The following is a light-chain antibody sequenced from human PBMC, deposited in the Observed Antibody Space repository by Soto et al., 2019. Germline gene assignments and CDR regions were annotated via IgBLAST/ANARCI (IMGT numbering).Light chain of an antibody. Sequence: QSALTQPASVSGSPGQSITISCTGTSSDVGSYNLVSWYQQHPSKAPKLMIYEATKRPSGVSNRFSGSKSGNTASMTISGLQAEDEADYYCCSYARSSTAVFGGGTKVTVL. CDR3: CSYARSSTAV. CDR2: EAT. J-gene: IGLJ3*02. V-gene: IGLV2-23*01. CDR1: SSDVGSYNL.